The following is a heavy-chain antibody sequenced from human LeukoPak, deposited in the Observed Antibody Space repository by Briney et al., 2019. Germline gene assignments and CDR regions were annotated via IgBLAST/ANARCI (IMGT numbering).Heavy chain of an antibody. CDR1: GGSISSYY. V-gene: IGHV4-4*07. CDR2: IYTSGNT. J-gene: IGHJ5*02. Sequence: PSETLSLTCTVSGGSISSYYWSWIRQPAGKGLEGIGRIYTSGNTNYTPSLKGRVSMSVDTSKNQFSLKLSSVAAADTAVYYCAKERTIFGVANWFDPWGQGTLVTVSS. D-gene: IGHD3-3*01. CDR3: AKERTIFGVANWFDP.